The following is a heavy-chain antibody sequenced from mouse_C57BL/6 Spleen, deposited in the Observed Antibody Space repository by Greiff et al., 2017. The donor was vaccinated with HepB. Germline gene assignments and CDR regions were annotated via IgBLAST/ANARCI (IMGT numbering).Heavy chain of an antibody. Sequence: VQLQQSVAELVRPGASVKLSCTASGFNIKNTYMHWVKQRPEQGLEWIGRIDPANGNTKYAPKFQGKATITADTSSNTAYLQLSSLTSEDTAIYYCARCYYGSSYGYWYFDVWGTGTTVTVSS. D-gene: IGHD1-1*01. CDR3: ARCYYGSSYGYWYFDV. CDR1: GFNIKNTY. J-gene: IGHJ1*03. CDR2: IDPANGNT. V-gene: IGHV14-3*01.